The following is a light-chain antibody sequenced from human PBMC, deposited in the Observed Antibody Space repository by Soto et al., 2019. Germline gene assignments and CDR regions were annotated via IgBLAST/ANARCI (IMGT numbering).Light chain of an antibody. CDR1: SSDVGGSNY. J-gene: IGLJ1*01. CDR2: DVS. Sequence: QSALTQPASVSGSPGQSITISCTGTSSDVGGSNYVSWYQQHPGKAPQLMIYDVSNRPSGVSNRLSGSKSGNTASLTISGLQAEDEADYYCGSYSSSSTLYVVGTGSKLTVL. V-gene: IGLV2-14*03. CDR3: GSYSSSSTLYV.